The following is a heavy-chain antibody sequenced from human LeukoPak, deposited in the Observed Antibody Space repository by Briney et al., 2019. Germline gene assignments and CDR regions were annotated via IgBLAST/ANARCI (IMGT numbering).Heavy chain of an antibody. Sequence: ASQTLSLTCTVSGGSISTYYWSWIRQPAGKGLEWIGRIYTSGSTNYNPSLQSRVTLSVDTSKNQFSLRLSSVTAADTAVYFCARTRRPFRSSNSRYFDNWGQGTLVTVSS. CDR1: GGSISTYY. J-gene: IGHJ4*02. CDR3: ARTRRPFRSSNSRYFDN. V-gene: IGHV4-4*07. D-gene: IGHD2-2*01. CDR2: IYTSGST.